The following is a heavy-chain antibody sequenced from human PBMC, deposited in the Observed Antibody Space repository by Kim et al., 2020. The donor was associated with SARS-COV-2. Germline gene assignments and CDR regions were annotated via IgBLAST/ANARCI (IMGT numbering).Heavy chain of an antibody. D-gene: IGHD1-26*01. CDR1: GFTFSSYS. Sequence: GGSLRLSCAASGFTFSSYSMNWVRQAPGKGLEWVSSISSSSSYIYYADSVKGRFTISRDNAKNSLYLQMNSLRAEDTAVYYCARAPLPGIVGAKPAFDIWGQGTMVTVSS. CDR2: ISSSSSYI. V-gene: IGHV3-21*01. J-gene: IGHJ3*02. CDR3: ARAPLPGIVGAKPAFDI.